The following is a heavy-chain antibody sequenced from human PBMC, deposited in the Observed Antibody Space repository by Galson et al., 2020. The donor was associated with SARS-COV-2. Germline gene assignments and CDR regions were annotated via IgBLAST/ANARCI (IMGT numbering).Heavy chain of an antibody. Sequence: GGTLRLSCAASGFTFSNYWMHWVRQAPGKGLVWVSRINGDGRSRTYADSVKGRFTISRDSAKNTVSLQMNSLRAEDTAVYYCATQEFYYGCSGCEESDCGMGVRGQGITGTVSS. CDR3: ATQEFYYGCSGCEESDCGMGV. CDR1: GFTFSNYW. J-gene: IGHJ6*02. V-gene: IGHV3-74*01. CDR2: INGDGRSR. D-gene: IGHD3-22*01.